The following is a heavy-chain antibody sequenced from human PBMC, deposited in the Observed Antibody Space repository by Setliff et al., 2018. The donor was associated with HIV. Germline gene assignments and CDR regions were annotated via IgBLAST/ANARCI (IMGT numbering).Heavy chain of an antibody. CDR1: GYTFPSFY. J-gene: IGHJ3*02. D-gene: IGHD6-13*01. CDR3: ARDQGEAAARWDAFDI. CDR2: INPTSGNT. V-gene: IGHV1-46*01. Sequence: ASVKVSCKASGYTFPSFYVHWVRQAPGQGLEWMGIINPTSGNTTYAQNFQGRVTMTTGTPTSTVSMQLSSLTSEDTAVYYCARDQGEAAARWDAFDIWGQGTLVTVSS.